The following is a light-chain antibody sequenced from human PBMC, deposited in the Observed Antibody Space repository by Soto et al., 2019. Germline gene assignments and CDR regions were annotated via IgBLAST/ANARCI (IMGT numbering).Light chain of an antibody. J-gene: IGLJ3*02. V-gene: IGLV1-40*01. CDR1: SSNLGTGYD. CDR2: AND. Sequence: SVLTQPPSVSGAPGQTVTISCTGSSSNLGTGYDVHWYQQYPGRAPKLLIYANDKRPSGVPDRISGSKSGTSASLAMTGLQAEDEADYYCQSYDISLSAWVFGGGTKLTVL. CDR3: QSYDISLSAWV.